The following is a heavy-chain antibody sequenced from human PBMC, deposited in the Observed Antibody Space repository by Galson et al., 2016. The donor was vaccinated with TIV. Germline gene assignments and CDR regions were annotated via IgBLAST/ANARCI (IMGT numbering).Heavy chain of an antibody. D-gene: IGHD3-10*01. CDR3: ARGVSSGSAWLDP. Sequence: QSGAEVKKPGESLRTSCKGSGYRFTSYWINWVRQMPGKGLEWMGRIDPTDSYTNYSPSFQGHVTISADKSSTTAYLQWSSLKASDTAIYYCARGVSSGSAWLDPWGPGTPVTVSS. CDR2: IDPTDSYT. V-gene: IGHV5-10-1*01. J-gene: IGHJ5*02. CDR1: GYRFTSYW.